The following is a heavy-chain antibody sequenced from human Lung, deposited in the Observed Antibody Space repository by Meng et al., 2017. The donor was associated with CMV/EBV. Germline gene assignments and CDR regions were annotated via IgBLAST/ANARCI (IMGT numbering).Heavy chain of an antibody. CDR3: ARVETISGAPTKHAFDV. D-gene: IGHD3-3*01. Sequence: SXXVSXKASGGAFSNNVINWVRQAPGQGLEWMGGIIPLFTSANYAPKFQDRVTITTDESTRTAYMELSSLISEDTAVYYCARVETISGAPTKHAFDVWGQGTMVTVSS. CDR1: GGAFSNNV. J-gene: IGHJ3*01. V-gene: IGHV1-69*05. CDR2: IIPLFTSA.